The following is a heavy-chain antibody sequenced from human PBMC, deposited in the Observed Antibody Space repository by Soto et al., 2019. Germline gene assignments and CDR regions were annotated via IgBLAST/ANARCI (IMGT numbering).Heavy chain of an antibody. CDR1: GFTFSSYA. CDR2: ISGSGDST. CDR3: AKDRDGAAAGPTKFYGMDV. J-gene: IGHJ6*02. Sequence: EVQLLESGGGLVQPGGSLRLSCAASGFTFSSYAMSWVRQAPGKGLEWVPVISGSGDSTYYADSVRGRFTISRDNSKNTLSLQMNSLRAEDTAVYYCAKDRDGAAAGPTKFYGMDVWGQGTTVTVSS. D-gene: IGHD6-13*01. V-gene: IGHV3-23*01.